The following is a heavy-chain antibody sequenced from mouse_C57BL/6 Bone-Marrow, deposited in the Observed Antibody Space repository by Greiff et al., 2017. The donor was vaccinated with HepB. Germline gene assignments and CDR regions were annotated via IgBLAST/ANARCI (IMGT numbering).Heavy chain of an antibody. J-gene: IGHJ2*01. CDR1: GFTFTDYY. V-gene: IGHV7-3*01. CDR2: IRNKANGYTT. D-gene: IGHD4-1*01. CDR3: ARFPVAGTYFDY. Sequence: EVQLVESGGGLVQPGGSLSLSCAASGFTFTDYYMSWVRQPPGKALEWLGFIRNKANGYTTEYSASVKGRFTSSRDNSKSILYLQMNALRAEDSATYYCARFPVAGTYFDYWGQGTTLTVSS.